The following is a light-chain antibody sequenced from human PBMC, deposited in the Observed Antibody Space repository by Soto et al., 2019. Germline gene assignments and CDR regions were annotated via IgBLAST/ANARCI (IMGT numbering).Light chain of an antibody. CDR2: EVF. CDR3: MQSIQFPCT. CDR1: QSLLHSDGKTY. V-gene: IGKV2D-29*01. Sequence: DIVMTQTPLSLSVTPGQPASISCKSSQSLLHSDGKTYLYWYLQKPGQTLQLLIYEVFNRFSGVPDRLSGSGSATDFTLKISRVEAEDVGVYYCMQSIQFPCTVGPGTKVDIK. J-gene: IGKJ3*01.